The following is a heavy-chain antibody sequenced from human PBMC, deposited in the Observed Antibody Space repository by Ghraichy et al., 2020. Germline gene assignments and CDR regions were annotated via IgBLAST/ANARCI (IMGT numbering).Heavy chain of an antibody. D-gene: IGHD3-16*01. Sequence: GESPNISCAASAFTVSNNYMTWVRQAPGKGLEWVSVIYSGGNTNFADSVKGRFTISRDNSKNTLYLQMNSLRAEDTAVYYCARGQGDYYYYALDVWGQGTTVTVSS. CDR3: ARGQGDYYYYALDV. CDR2: IYSGGNT. V-gene: IGHV3-66*01. CDR1: AFTVSNNY. J-gene: IGHJ6*02.